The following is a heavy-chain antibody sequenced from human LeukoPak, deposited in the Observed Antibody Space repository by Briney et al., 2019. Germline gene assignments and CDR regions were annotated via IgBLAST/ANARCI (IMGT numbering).Heavy chain of an antibody. CDR3: STRYYYYMDV. V-gene: IGHV3-21*01. Sequence: GSLRLSCAASGFTFSSYSMNWVRQAPGKGLEWVSSISSSSSYINYADSVKGRFTISRDNAKNSLYLQMNSLRAEDTAVYYCSTRYYYYMDVWGKGTTVTVSS. CDR1: GFTFSSYS. CDR2: ISSSSSYI. D-gene: IGHD4-11*01. J-gene: IGHJ6*03.